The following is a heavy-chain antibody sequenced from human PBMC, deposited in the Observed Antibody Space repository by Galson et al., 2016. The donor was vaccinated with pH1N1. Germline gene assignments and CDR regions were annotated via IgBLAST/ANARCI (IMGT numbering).Heavy chain of an antibody. CDR1: GYTFTGYY. D-gene: IGHD2-8*01. V-gene: IGHV1-2*02. J-gene: IGHJ4*02. CDR2: IKPNSGDT. Sequence: SVKVSCKASGYTFTGYYIHWVRQAPGQGLEWMGWIKPNSGDTKYAQKFQGRVTMTRDPSISTACMELSSLRSDDTAIYYCARGRYCNNRDCFMGIDSWGQGTLVTVSS. CDR3: ARGRYCNNRDCFMGIDS.